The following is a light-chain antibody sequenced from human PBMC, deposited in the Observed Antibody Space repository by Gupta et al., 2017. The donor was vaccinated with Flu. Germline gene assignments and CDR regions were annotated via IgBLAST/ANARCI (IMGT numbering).Light chain of an antibody. CDR3: GTWDSSLNVGV. Sequence: QSVLTQPPSVSAAPGQKVTISCSGSSSDIGNHYVTWYQQHPGTAPKLLIYENNERPSGIPDRLSGSKSGTSATLDITGLQTGDEADYYCGTWDSSLNVGVFGGGTKLTVL. J-gene: IGLJ3*02. CDR1: SSDIGNHY. CDR2: ENN. V-gene: IGLV1-51*02.